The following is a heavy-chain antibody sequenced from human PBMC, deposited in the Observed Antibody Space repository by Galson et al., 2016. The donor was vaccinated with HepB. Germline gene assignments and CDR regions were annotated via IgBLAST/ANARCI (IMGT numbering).Heavy chain of an antibody. CDR3: AKWQGGLWTNYYIDY. D-gene: IGHD3/OR15-3a*01. V-gene: IGHV3-11*03. Sequence: SLRLSCAASGFTFSDYYMSWIRQAPGEGLEWVAYIDSRSDHTNYADSVKGRFTISRDNAKNALFLEMNSLRADDTAVYYCAKWQGGLWTNYYIDYWGQGTLVTVSS. CDR2: IDSRSDHT. J-gene: IGHJ4*02. CDR1: GFTFSDYY.